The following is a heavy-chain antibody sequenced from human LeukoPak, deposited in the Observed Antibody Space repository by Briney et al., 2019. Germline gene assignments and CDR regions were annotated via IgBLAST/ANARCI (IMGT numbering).Heavy chain of an antibody. CDR1: GFTFSSYS. CDR2: ISSSSSYI. D-gene: IGHD5-12*01. J-gene: IGHJ4*02. V-gene: IGHV3-21*01. Sequence: GGSLRLSCAASGFTFSSYSMNWVRQAPGKGLEWVSSISSSSSYIYYADSVKSRFTISRDDAKNSLYLQMNSLRAEDTAVYYCARITIVATYFDYWGQGTLVTVSS. CDR3: ARITIVATYFDY.